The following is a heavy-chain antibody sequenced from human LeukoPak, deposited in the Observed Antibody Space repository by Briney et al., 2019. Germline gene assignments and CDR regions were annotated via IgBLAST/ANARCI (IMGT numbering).Heavy chain of an antibody. CDR1: GYTFTGYG. J-gene: IGHJ4*02. V-gene: IGHV1-18*01. CDR3: ARDLDYYDSSGAFDY. D-gene: IGHD3-22*01. CDR2: ISAYSDNA. Sequence: ASVKVSCKASGYTFTGYGFTWVRQAPGQGLEWMGWISAYSDNANYAQNLQGRVTMTTDTSTSTAYMELRSLRSDDTAVYYCARDLDYYDSSGAFDYWGQGTLVTVSS.